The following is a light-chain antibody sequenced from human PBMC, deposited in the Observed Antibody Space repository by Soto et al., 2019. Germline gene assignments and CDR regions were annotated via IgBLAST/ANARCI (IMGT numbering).Light chain of an antibody. CDR3: QQANTFT. Sequence: DIQMTQSPSSVSASIGDRVTIICRASQHSNNWLAWYQQKPGKAPQLLIYVTSSLQSGVPSRFSGSGSGTHFTLTISSLQPEDFATYYCQQANTFTFGGGTKVEI. CDR1: QHSNNW. V-gene: IGKV1-12*02. CDR2: VTS. J-gene: IGKJ4*01.